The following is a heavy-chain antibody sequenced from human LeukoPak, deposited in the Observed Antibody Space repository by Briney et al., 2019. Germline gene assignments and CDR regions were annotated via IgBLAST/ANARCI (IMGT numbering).Heavy chain of an antibody. CDR2: IYYSGST. CDR1: GGSISSYY. J-gene: IGHJ4*02. V-gene: IGHV4-39*01. CDR3: ARPVYDSSGYFLY. Sequence: PSETLSLTCTVSGGSISSYYWSWIRQPPGKGLEWIGSIYYSGSTYYNPSLRSRVTISADTSKNQFSLKLSSVTAADTAVYYCARPVYDSSGYFLYWGQGTLVTVSS. D-gene: IGHD3-22*01.